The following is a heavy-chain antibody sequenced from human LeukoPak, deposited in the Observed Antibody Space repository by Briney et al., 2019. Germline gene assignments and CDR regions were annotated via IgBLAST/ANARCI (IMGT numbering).Heavy chain of an antibody. Sequence: SETLSLTCTVSAGSITSYYWSWIRQPPGKGLEWIGYIYFSGSTSYNPSLKSRVTISVDRSKNQFSLKLSSVAAADTAVYYCARSYDTNFDYWGQGTLVTVSS. J-gene: IGHJ4*02. CDR3: ARSYDTNFDY. D-gene: IGHD3-3*01. CDR2: IYFSGST. V-gene: IGHV4-59*01. CDR1: AGSITSYY.